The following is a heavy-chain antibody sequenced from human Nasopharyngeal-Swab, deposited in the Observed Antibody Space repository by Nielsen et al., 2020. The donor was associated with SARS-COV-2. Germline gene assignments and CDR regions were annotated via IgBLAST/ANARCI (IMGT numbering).Heavy chain of an antibody. J-gene: IGHJ4*02. Sequence: GESLKISCQGSGYSFSTYWIGWVRQMPGKGLEWTGIIYPGDSTTKYRPSFQGQVTISADKSISTAYLQWSSLKASDTAMYFCARLYGGYVDYWGKGKRVTVSS. D-gene: IGHD4/OR15-4a*01. V-gene: IGHV5-51*01. CDR1: GYSFSTYW. CDR3: ARLYGGYVDY. CDR2: IYPGDSTT.